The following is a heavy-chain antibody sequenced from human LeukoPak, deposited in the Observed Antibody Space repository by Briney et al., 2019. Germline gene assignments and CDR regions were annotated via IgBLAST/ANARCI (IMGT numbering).Heavy chain of an antibody. D-gene: IGHD6-13*01. CDR3: ARVGSEYSSSWYAIVTPYYFDY. CDR1: GFTFSSYA. Sequence: GGSLRLSCAASGFTFSSYAMHWVRQAPGKGLEWVAVISYDGSNKYYADSVKGRFTISRDNSKNTLYLQMNSLRAEDTAVYYCARVGSEYSSSWYAIVTPYYFDYWGQGTLVTVSS. J-gene: IGHJ4*02. CDR2: ISYDGSNK. V-gene: IGHV3-30-3*01.